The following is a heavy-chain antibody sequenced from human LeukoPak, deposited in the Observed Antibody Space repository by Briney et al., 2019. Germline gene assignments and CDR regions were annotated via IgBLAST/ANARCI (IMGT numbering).Heavy chain of an antibody. CDR2: FTSRSRNI. Sequence: GGSLRLSCAASGFTFSSYSMTWVRQAPGKRLEWVSSFTSRSRNIYYADSVKGRFTISRDNAKSSLYLQMNSLRAEDTAVYYCARAVSNYYFWYFDLWGRGTLVTVSS. CDR1: GFTFSSYS. CDR3: ARAVSNYYFWYFDL. V-gene: IGHV3-21*06. D-gene: IGHD4-11*01. J-gene: IGHJ2*01.